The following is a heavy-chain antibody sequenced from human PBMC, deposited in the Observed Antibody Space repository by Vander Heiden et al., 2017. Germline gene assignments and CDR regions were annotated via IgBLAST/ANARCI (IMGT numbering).Heavy chain of an antibody. Sequence: QVQLVESGGGVVQPGRSLRLSCAASGFTFSGYGMHWVRQAPGKGLEWVAVIWYDGSNKYYADSVKGRFTISRDNSKNTLYLQMNSLRAEDTAVYYCARYEQQLNNGMDVWGQGTTVTVSS. J-gene: IGHJ6*02. CDR1: GFTFSGYG. CDR3: ARYEQQLNNGMDV. D-gene: IGHD6-13*01. CDR2: IWYDGSNK. V-gene: IGHV3-33*01.